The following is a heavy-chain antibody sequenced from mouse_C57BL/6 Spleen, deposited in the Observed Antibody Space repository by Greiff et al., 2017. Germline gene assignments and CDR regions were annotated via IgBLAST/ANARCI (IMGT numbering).Heavy chain of an antibody. D-gene: IGHD2-3*01. CDR1: GFTFSDYG. Sequence: EVNVVESGGGLVQPGGSLKLSCAASGFTFSDYGMAWVRQAPRKGPEWVAFISNLAYSIYYADTVTGRFTISREKAKNTLYLEMSSLRSEDTAMYYCARHDDGYAFAYWGQGTLVTVSA. J-gene: IGHJ3*01. CDR3: ARHDDGYAFAY. V-gene: IGHV5-15*01. CDR2: ISNLAYSI.